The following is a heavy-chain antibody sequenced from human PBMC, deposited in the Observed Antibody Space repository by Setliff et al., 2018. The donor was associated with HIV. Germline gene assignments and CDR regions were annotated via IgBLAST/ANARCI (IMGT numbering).Heavy chain of an antibody. CDR2: ISAYNVNT. CDR3: ARGTTPLGWFDP. CDR1: GYSFTSYG. V-gene: IGHV1-18*01. J-gene: IGHJ5*02. Sequence: GASVKVSCKASGYSFTSYGVSWVRQAPGHGLEWMGWISAYNVNTNYAQKLQGRVTMTTDTSTSTAYMELRSLRSDDTAVYYCARGTTPLGWFDPWGQGTLVTVSS. D-gene: IGHD2-2*01.